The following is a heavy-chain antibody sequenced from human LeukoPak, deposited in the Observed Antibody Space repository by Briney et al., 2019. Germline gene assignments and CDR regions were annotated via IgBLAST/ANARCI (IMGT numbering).Heavy chain of an antibody. CDR2: INPSGGST. CDR3: AREMYDSGGYGVSYFDY. CDR1: GYTFTSYY. D-gene: IGHD3-22*01. V-gene: IGHV1-46*01. Sequence: ASVKVSCKASGYTFTSYYMHWVRQAPGQGLEWMGIINPSGGSTSYAQKFQGRVTMTRDMSTSTVYMELSSLRSEDTAVYYCAREMYDSGGYGVSYFDYWGQGILVTVSS. J-gene: IGHJ4*02.